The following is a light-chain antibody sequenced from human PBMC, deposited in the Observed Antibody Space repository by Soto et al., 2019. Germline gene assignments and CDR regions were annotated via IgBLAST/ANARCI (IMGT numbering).Light chain of an antibody. V-gene: IGKV3-20*01. CDR1: QSVNSTY. CDR2: GAS. Sequence: EIVLTQSPGTLSLSPGERATISCRASQSVNSTYLAWYQQNPGQAPRLLIYGASSRATGIPERFSGSGSATDFTIPISSLEPEDFSVYFCQQYCSSSYTFGQGTKLEIK. J-gene: IGKJ2*01. CDR3: QQYCSSSYT.